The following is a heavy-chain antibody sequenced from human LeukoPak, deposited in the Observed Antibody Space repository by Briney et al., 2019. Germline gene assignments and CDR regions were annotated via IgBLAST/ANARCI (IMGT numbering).Heavy chain of an antibody. CDR1: GGSISSYY. V-gene: IGHV4-59*01. CDR3: ARYVWGSYPTFEDY. CDR2: IYYSGST. Sequence: SETLSLTCTVTGGSISSYYWSWIRQPPGKGLEWIAYIYYSGSTNYNPSLKSRVTISVDTSKNQFSLKLSSVTAADTAVYYCARYVWGSYPTFEDYWGQGTLVTVSS. D-gene: IGHD3-16*02. J-gene: IGHJ4*02.